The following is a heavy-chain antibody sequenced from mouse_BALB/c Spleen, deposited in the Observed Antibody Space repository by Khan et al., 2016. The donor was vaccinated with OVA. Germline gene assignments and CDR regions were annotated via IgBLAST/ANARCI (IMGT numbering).Heavy chain of an antibody. Sequence: VQLQQSGAELIRPGTSVKIFCKASGYTFTNYWLGWIKQRPGHGLEWIGDIYPGGGYTNYNEKFKGKATLTADTSSSTAYMQLSGLTSEDSTVYFCARWATWYFDVWGAGTTVTVSS. CDR2: IYPGGGYT. D-gene: IGHD3-1*01. J-gene: IGHJ1*01. CDR1: GYTFTNYW. V-gene: IGHV1-63*02. CDR3: ARWATWYFDV.